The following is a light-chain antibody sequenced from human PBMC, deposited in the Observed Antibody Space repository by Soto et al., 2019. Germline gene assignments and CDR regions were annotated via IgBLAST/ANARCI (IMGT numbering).Light chain of an antibody. Sequence: QLTQAPVSWSASVGDSVSITCLASHGVSSYLAWYQQRRGKAPNLLIYAASTLQSGVPSRFSGSGSGTDFTLTISSLQSEDFATYYCQHVDVSPETFGGGTKVDNK. J-gene: IGKJ4*01. V-gene: IGKV1-9*01. CDR2: AAS. CDR1: HGVSSY. CDR3: QHVDVSPET.